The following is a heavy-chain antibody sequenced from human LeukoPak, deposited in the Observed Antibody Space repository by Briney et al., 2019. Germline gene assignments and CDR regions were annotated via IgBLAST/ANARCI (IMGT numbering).Heavy chain of an antibody. V-gene: IGHV3-11*01. Sequence: PGGSLRLSCAASGFTFSDYYMSWIRQAPGKGLEWVSYISRSGSTIYYADSVKGRFTISRDNAKNSLYLQMNSLRTEDTALYYCAKSMVRGVIINPHFDYWGQGTLVTVSS. CDR3: AKSMVRGVIINPHFDY. D-gene: IGHD3-10*01. J-gene: IGHJ4*02. CDR2: ISRSGSTI. CDR1: GFTFSDYY.